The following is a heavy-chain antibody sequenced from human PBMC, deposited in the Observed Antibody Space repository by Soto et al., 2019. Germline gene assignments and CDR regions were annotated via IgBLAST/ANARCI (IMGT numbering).Heavy chain of an antibody. CDR2: ISYDGSNK. V-gene: IGHV3-30-3*01. CDR3: ARYIVVVTATYAFDI. D-gene: IGHD2-21*02. CDR1: GFTFSSYA. J-gene: IGHJ3*02. Sequence: QVQLVESGGGVVQPGRSLRLSCAASGFTFSSYAMHWVRQAPGKGLEWVAVISYDGSNKYYADSVKGRFTISRDNSKNTLYLQMNSLRAEDTAVYYCARYIVVVTATYAFDIWGQGTMVTFSS.